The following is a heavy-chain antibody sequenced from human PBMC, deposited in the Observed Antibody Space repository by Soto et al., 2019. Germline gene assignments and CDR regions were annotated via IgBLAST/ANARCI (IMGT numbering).Heavy chain of an antibody. CDR1: GFTFSSYG. D-gene: IGHD6-19*01. V-gene: IGHV3-30*18. CDR2: ISYDGSNK. CDR3: AKEAYSSGGYYFDY. Sequence: QVQLVESGGGVVQPGRSLRLSCAASGFTFSSYGMHWVRQAPGKGLEWVAVISYDGSNKYYADSVKGRFTISRDNSKNTLYLQMNSLRAEDTAVYYCAKEAYSSGGYYFDYWGQGTLVTVSS. J-gene: IGHJ4*02.